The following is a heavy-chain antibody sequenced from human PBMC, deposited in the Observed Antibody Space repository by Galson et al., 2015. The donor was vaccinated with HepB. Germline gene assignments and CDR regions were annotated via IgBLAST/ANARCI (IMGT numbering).Heavy chain of an antibody. V-gene: IGHV3-33*01. Sequence: SLRLSCAASGFTFSSYGMHWVRQAPGKGLEWVAVIWYDGSNKYYADSVKGRFTISRDNSKNTLYLQMNSLRAEDTAVYYCARDSPGWFGELSGPDNWGQGTLVTVSS. CDR2: IWYDGSNK. CDR1: GFTFSSYG. D-gene: IGHD3-10*01. J-gene: IGHJ4*02. CDR3: ARDSPGWFGELSGPDN.